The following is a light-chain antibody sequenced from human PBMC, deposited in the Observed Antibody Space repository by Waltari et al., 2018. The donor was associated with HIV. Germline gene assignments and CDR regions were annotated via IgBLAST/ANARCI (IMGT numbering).Light chain of an antibody. J-gene: IGLJ1*01. CDR2: DVN. CDR1: SSAVGDYNY. V-gene: IGLV2-11*01. Sequence: QSALTQPRSVSGSPGQSVTISCTGTSSAVGDYNYVSWYQQHPGKAPKLMIYDVNKRPSGVPDRFSGSKSGNTASLSISGLQAEDEADYYCCSYAGRYTYIFGTGTKVTVL. CDR3: CSYAGRYTYI.